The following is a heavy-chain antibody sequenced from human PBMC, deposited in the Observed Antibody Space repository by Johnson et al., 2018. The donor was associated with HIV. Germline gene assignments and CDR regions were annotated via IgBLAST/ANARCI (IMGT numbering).Heavy chain of an antibody. CDR3: AREGPGTTGVDAFDI. Sequence: EKLVESGGGLVQPGGSLRLSCAASGFTVSGNYMSWVRQAPGKGLEWVGRTRNKANSYTTEYAASVKGRFTISRDDSKNSLYLQMNSLKTEDTAVYYCAREGPGTTGVDAFDIWGQGTMVTVSS. J-gene: IGHJ3*02. CDR1: GFTVSGNY. CDR2: TRNKANSYTT. V-gene: IGHV3-72*01. D-gene: IGHD1-14*01.